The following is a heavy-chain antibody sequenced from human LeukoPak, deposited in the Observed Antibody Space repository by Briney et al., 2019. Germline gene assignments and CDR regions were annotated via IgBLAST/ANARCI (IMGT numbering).Heavy chain of an antibody. CDR2: IYYSGST. J-gene: IGHJ6*03. D-gene: IGHD3-22*01. CDR3: ARGRNTSGYFGYYYMDV. V-gene: IGHV4-59*01. Sequence: SGTLSLTCTVSGGSISSYYWSWIRQPPGKGLEWIGYIYYSGSTKYNPSLKSRVTISLDTSKNQFSLKLSSVTAADTAVYYCARGRNTSGYFGYYYMDVWGKGTTVTISS. CDR1: GGSISSYY.